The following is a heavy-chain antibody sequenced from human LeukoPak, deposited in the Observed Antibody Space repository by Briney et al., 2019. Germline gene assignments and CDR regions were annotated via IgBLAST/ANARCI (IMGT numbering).Heavy chain of an antibody. CDR3: ARLISSRDY. Sequence: SETLSLTCAVYGGSFSGYYWSWIRQPPGKGLEWIGEINHSGSTNYNPSLKSRVTISVDTSKNQFSLKPSSVTAADTAVYYCARLISSRDYWGQGTLVTVSS. D-gene: IGHD3-16*01. CDR1: GGSFSGYY. CDR2: INHSGST. J-gene: IGHJ4*02. V-gene: IGHV4-34*01.